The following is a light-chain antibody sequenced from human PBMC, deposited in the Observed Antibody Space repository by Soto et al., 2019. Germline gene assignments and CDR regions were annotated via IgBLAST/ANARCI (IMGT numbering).Light chain of an antibody. CDR3: QQYGSSPIT. J-gene: IGKJ5*01. Sequence: EIVLTQSPCTLSLAPGERATLSCSASQTVSSTYLAWYQQKPGQAPRLLIYGASSRATGIPDRFSGTVSGTDFTLTISRLEPEDFAVYYCQQYGSSPITFGQGTRLEIK. CDR1: QTVSSTY. V-gene: IGKV3-20*01. CDR2: GAS.